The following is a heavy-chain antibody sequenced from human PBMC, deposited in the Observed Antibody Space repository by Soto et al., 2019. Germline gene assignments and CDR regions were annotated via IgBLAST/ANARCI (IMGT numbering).Heavy chain of an antibody. V-gene: IGHV1-69*01. CDR3: ARAFYYDSSGYNHPFYYYYGMDV. D-gene: IGHD3-22*01. CDR2: IIPIFGTA. J-gene: IGHJ6*02. CDR1: GGTFSSYA. Sequence: QVQLVQSGAEVKKPGSSVKVSCKASGGTFSSYAISWVRQAPGQGLEWMGGIIPIFGTANYAQKFQGRVTSTADESTSTAYMELSSLRSEDTAVYYCARAFYYDSSGYNHPFYYYYGMDVWGQGTTVTVSS.